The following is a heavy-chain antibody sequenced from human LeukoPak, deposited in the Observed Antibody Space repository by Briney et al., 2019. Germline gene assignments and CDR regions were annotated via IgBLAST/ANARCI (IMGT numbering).Heavy chain of an antibody. Sequence: ASVKVPCKASGYTFTSFDINWVRQATGQGLEWMGWMNPNSGNTGYAQKFQGRVTMTRNTSISTAYMELSSLRSEDTAVYYCARGEAVTTFDYWGQGTLVTVSS. V-gene: IGHV1-8*01. J-gene: IGHJ4*02. D-gene: IGHD4-17*01. CDR3: ARGEAVTTFDY. CDR1: GYTFTSFD. CDR2: MNPNSGNT.